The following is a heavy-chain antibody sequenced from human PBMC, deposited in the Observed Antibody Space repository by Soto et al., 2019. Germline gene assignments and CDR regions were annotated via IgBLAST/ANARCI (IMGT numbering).Heavy chain of an antibody. Sequence: PGGSLRLSCAASGFTFSSYEMNWVRQAPGKGLEWVPYISSSGSTIYYADSVKGRFTISRDNAKNSLYLQMNSLRAEDTAVYYCARDLSSIAAFDYWGQGTLVTVSS. CDR3: ARDLSSIAAFDY. D-gene: IGHD6-6*01. J-gene: IGHJ4*02. V-gene: IGHV3-48*03. CDR1: GFTFSSYE. CDR2: ISSSGSTI.